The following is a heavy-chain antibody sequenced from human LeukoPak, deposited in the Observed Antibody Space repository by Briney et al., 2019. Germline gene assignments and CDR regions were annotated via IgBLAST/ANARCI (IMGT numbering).Heavy chain of an antibody. J-gene: IGHJ4*02. V-gene: IGHV4-34*01. D-gene: IGHD4-17*01. Sequence: PSETLSLTCAVYGGSFSGYYWSWIRQPPGKGLEWIGEINHSGSTNYNPSLKSRVTISVDTSKNQFSLKLSSVTAADTAVYYCARGRYGDLYYFDYWGQGTLVTVSS. CDR3: ARGRYGDLYYFDY. CDR2: INHSGST. CDR1: GGSFSGYY.